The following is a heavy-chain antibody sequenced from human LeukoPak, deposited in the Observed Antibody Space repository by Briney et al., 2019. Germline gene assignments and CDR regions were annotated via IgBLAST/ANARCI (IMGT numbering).Heavy chain of an antibody. CDR2: MNPNSGNT. Sequence: GASVKVSCKASGYTFTSYDINWVRQATGQGLEWMGWMNPNSGNTGYAQKFQGRVTMTRNTSISTAYMELSSLRSEDTAVYYCARFSGRSHWFDPWGQGTLVTVSS. D-gene: IGHD1-26*01. J-gene: IGHJ5*02. V-gene: IGHV1-8*01. CDR1: GYTFTSYD. CDR3: ARFSGRSHWFDP.